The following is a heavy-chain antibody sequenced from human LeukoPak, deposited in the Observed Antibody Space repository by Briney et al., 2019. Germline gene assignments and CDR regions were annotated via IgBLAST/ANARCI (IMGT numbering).Heavy chain of an antibody. D-gene: IGHD3-16*01. J-gene: IGHJ4*02. Sequence: GGSLRLSCAASGLTFSSYSMNWVRQAPGKGLEWVSYISSSSSTIYYADSVKGRFTISRDNAKNSLYLQMSSLRAEDTAAYYCARDDAYYLNDYWGQGTLVTVSA. CDR3: ARDDAYYLNDY. V-gene: IGHV3-48*04. CDR1: GLTFSSYS. CDR2: ISSSSSTI.